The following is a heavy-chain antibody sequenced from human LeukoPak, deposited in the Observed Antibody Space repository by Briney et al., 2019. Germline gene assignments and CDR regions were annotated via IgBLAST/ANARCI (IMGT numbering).Heavy chain of an antibody. CDR1: GFTFSSYG. D-gene: IGHD6-19*01. J-gene: IGHJ6*02. Sequence: GGSLRLSCAASGFTFSSYGMHWVRQAPGKGLECVAVISYDGNNKYYADSVNGRFTISRDNSKNTLFLQMNSLRTEDTAIYHCAREQYSSGWYVDGMDVWGQGTTVTVSS. CDR2: ISYDGNNK. CDR3: AREQYSSGWYVDGMDV. V-gene: IGHV3-30*19.